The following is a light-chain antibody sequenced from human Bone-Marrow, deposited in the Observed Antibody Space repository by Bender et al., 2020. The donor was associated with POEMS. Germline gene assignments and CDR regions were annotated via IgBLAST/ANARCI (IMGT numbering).Light chain of an antibody. CDR3: QSYDISLNNYV. Sequence: QSVLTQPPSVSGAPGQKVTISCTGGSSNIGANYDVHWYRHLPGTAPKLIIHGSTHRPSGVPDRFSASKSGTSAALTIIGLQSEDEADYYCQSYDISLNNYVFGTGTKVIV. V-gene: IGLV1-40*01. CDR2: GST. CDR1: SSNIGANYD. J-gene: IGLJ1*01.